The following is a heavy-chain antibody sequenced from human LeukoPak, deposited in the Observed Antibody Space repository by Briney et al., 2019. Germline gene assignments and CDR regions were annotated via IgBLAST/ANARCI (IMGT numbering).Heavy chain of an antibody. CDR2: INQNGNVN. CDR1: GFTFSSYW. CDR3: ARGGGLDV. J-gene: IGHJ6*02. Sequence: GGSLRLSCAASGFTFSSYWMNWARQAPGKGLEWVASINQNGNVNYYVDSVKGRLTISRDNAKNSLYLQMSNLRAEDTAVYFCARGGGLDVWGQGATVTVSS. V-gene: IGHV3-7*03. D-gene: IGHD3-16*01.